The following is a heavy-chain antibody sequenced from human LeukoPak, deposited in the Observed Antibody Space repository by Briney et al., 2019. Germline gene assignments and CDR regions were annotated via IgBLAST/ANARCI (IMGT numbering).Heavy chain of an antibody. D-gene: IGHD3-22*01. V-gene: IGHV3-23*01. J-gene: IGHJ5*02. Sequence: GGSLRLSCVASGFTFSNYAMSWVRQALGKGLEWVSSISGSGGSTYYADSVKGRFTISRDNSKNTLYLQMNSLRAEDTAVYYCAKDWPDSYDNSGYNWFDPWGQGTLVTVSS. CDR3: AKDWPDSYDNSGYNWFDP. CDR2: ISGSGGST. CDR1: GFTFSNYA.